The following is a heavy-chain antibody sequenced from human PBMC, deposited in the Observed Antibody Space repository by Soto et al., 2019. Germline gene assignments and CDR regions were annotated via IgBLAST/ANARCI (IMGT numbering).Heavy chain of an antibody. Sequence: QVQLVESGGGVVQPGRSLRLSCAASGFTFRTYGMHWVRQAPGKGLEWVAVIWADGVNKFYADAMKGRFTFSRDNSKNTMSLEVTSLRGGDTAVYYCVQERAHYDGFDVWGQGTMVAVSS. V-gene: IGHV3-33*06. J-gene: IGHJ3*01. CDR3: VQERAHYDGFDV. CDR2: IWADGVNK. CDR1: GFTFRTYG.